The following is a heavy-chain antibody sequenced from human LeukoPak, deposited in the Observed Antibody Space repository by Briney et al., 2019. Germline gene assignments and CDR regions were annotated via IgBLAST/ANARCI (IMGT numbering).Heavy chain of an antibody. J-gene: IGHJ4*02. V-gene: IGHV4-34*01. CDR3: VRDSSGRFSFDY. CDR1: GGSFSGYY. D-gene: IGHD6-19*01. Sequence: SETLSLTCGVSGGSFSGYYWSWIRQPPGKGLEWIGEINNSGSTNYNPSLKGRVTISVDTSKNQFSLKLSSVTAADTAVYYCVRDSSGRFSFDYWGQGTLVTVSS. CDR2: INNSGST.